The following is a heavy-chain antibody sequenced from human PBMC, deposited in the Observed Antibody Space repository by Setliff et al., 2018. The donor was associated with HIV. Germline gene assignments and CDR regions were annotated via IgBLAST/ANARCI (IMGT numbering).Heavy chain of an antibody. D-gene: IGHD3-10*01. CDR3: ARVGASGVPSTMDYYYYMDV. V-gene: IGHV4-4*07. CDR1: GGSFSSYH. J-gene: IGHJ6*03. Sequence: SETLSLTCTVSGGSFSSYHWSWIRHRAGKGLEWIGHIYASGSTKYNPSLESRVTMSVDTSRTQFSLKLRSVAAADTAVYYCARVGASGVPSTMDYYYYMDVWGKGTTVTVSS. CDR2: IYASGST.